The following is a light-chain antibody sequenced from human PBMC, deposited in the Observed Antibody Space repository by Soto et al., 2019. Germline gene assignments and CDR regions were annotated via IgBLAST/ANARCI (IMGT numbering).Light chain of an antibody. J-gene: IGKJ1*01. CDR1: QSVSGN. V-gene: IGKV3-15*01. CDR2: GAS. Sequence: EIVMTQSPATLSVSPGERATLSCRASQSVSGNLAWYQQKPGQAPRLLIYGASTRATGIPARFSGSGSGTEVTLTSSSLQSEDCAVYYCQQYNNWPPAFGQGTKVEIK. CDR3: QQYNNWPPA.